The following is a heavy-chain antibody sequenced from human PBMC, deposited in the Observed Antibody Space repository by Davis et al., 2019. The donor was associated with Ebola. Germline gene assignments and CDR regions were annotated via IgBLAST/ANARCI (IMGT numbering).Heavy chain of an antibody. CDR1: GGSISSSSYY. CDR2: IYYSGST. Sequence: MPSETLSLTCTVSGGSISSSSYYWGWIRQPPGKGLEWIGSIYYSGSTYYNPSLKSRVTISVDTSKNQFSLKLSSVTAADTAVYYCARGVVVYNILHYYGMDVWGQGTTVTVSS. CDR3: ARGVVVYNILHYYGMDV. V-gene: IGHV4-39*01. D-gene: IGHD2-15*01. J-gene: IGHJ6*02.